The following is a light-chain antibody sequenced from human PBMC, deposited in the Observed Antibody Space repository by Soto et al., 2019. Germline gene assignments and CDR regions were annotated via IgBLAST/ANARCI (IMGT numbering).Light chain of an antibody. CDR1: QSISSY. CDR3: QQSSEATWT. CDR2: AAS. Sequence: IQVTQSPYSLSASVGARVTITCRASQSISSYLNWYQQKPGKAPKLLIYAASSLQSGVPSRFSGSGSGTDFTLTISSLQPEDFATYYCQQSSEATWTFGQ. J-gene: IGKJ1*01. V-gene: IGKV1-39*01.